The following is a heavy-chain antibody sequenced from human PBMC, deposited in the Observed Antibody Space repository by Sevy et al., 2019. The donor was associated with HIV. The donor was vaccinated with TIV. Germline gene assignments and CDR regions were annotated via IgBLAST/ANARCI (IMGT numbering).Heavy chain of an antibody. CDR3: ARMGSYYYGSGTRIDY. J-gene: IGHJ4*02. D-gene: IGHD3-10*01. Sequence: SETLSLTCTVSGGSISSYYWSWIRQPPGKGLEWIGYIYYSGSTNYNPSLKSRVTISVDTSKNQFSLKLSSVTAADTDVYYCARMGSYYYGSGTRIDYWGQGTLVTVS. V-gene: IGHV4-59*01. CDR1: GGSISSYY. CDR2: IYYSGST.